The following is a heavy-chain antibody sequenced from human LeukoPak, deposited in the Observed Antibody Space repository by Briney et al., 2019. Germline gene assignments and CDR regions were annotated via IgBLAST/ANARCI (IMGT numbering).Heavy chain of an antibody. CDR1: GGSISSYY. J-gene: IGHJ4*02. Sequence: SETLSLTCTVSGGSISSYYWSWIRQPPGKGLEWIGEINHSGSTNYNPSLKSRVTISVDTSKNQFSLKLSSVTAADTAVYYCGRGEGYCSGGSCRIFDYWGQGTLVTVSS. D-gene: IGHD2-15*01. CDR2: INHSGST. V-gene: IGHV4-34*01. CDR3: GRGEGYCSGGSCRIFDY.